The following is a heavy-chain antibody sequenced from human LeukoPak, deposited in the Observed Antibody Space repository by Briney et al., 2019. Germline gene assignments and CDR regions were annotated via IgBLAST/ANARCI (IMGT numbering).Heavy chain of an antibody. CDR2: IKEDGSEK. Sequence: GGSLRLSCAASGFTFSSYWMSWVRQAPGKGLGWVANIKEDGSEKYYVDSVKGRFTISRDNAKKSLFLQMNSLRVEDTAVYYCARGRNLAVWGQGTTVTVSS. J-gene: IGHJ6*02. CDR1: GFTFSSYW. CDR3: ARGRNLAV. V-gene: IGHV3-7*01.